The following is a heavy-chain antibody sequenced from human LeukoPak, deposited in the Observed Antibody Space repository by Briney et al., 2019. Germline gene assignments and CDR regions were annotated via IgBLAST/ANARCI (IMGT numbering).Heavy chain of an antibody. CDR3: AGFRWLGFDY. CDR1: GGSISSYY. D-gene: IGHD6-19*01. V-gene: IGHV4-59*01. J-gene: IGHJ4*02. CDR2: IYYSGST. Sequence: SGTLSLTCTVSGGSISSYYWSWIRQPPGQGLEWIGYIYYSGSTNYNPSLKSRVSISVDTSKNQFSLKLSSVTAADTAVYYCAGFRWLGFDYWGQGTLVTGSS.